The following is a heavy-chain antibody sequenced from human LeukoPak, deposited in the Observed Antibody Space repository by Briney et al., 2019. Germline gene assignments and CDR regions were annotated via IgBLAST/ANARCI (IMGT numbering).Heavy chain of an antibody. V-gene: IGHV3-15*01. D-gene: IGHD6-19*01. Sequence: GGSLRLPCAASGFTFSNAWMSWVRQAPGKGLEWVGRIKSKTDGGTTDYAAPVKGRFTISRDDSKNTLYLQMNSLKTEDTAVYYCTTETHTSGWVPGNWFDPWGQGTLVTVSS. CDR2: IKSKTDGGTT. CDR1: GFTFSNAW. CDR3: TTETHTSGWVPGNWFDP. J-gene: IGHJ5*02.